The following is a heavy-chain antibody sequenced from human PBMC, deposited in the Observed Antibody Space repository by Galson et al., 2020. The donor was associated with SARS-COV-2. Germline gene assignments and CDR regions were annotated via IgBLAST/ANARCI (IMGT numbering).Heavy chain of an antibody. D-gene: IGHD1-26*01. CDR2: LSGTTGVI. CDR1: GFTFSTYA. CDR3: AKKGAVKDRYNGFGY. Sequence: GGSLRLSCAASGFTFSTYAMNWVRQAPGKGLEWVSFLSGTTGVIYYADSMSGRFTISSDNSKSKVYLQMNSLRVDDTAIYYCAKKGAVKDRYNGFGYWGPGTLVTVSS. V-gene: IGHV3-23*01. J-gene: IGHJ4*02.